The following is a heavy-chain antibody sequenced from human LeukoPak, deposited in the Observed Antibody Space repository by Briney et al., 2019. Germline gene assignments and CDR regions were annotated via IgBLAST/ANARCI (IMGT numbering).Heavy chain of an antibody. CDR2: IFYSGST. Sequence: ASETLSLTCTVSGGSISSYYWSWIRQPPGKGLEWMGYIFYSGSTTYNPSLKSRVTIPVDTSKNQFSLKLSSVTAADTAVYYCARHGASSGYYAFDIWGQGTMVTVSS. D-gene: IGHD3-22*01. V-gene: IGHV4-59*08. J-gene: IGHJ3*02. CDR1: GGSISSYY. CDR3: ARHGASSGYYAFDI.